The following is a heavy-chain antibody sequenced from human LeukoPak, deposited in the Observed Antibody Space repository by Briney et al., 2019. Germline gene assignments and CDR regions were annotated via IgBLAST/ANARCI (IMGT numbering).Heavy chain of an antibody. CDR2: INPNSGGT. D-gene: IGHD2-2*01. Sequence: ASVKVSCKASGYTFTGYYMHWVRQAPGQGLEWMGWINPNSGGTNYAQKFQGRVTMTRDTSISTAYMELSRLRSGDTAVYYCASEVVVVPPGPYGMDVWGQGTTVTVSS. V-gene: IGHV1-2*02. J-gene: IGHJ6*02. CDR1: GYTFTGYY. CDR3: ASEVVVVPPGPYGMDV.